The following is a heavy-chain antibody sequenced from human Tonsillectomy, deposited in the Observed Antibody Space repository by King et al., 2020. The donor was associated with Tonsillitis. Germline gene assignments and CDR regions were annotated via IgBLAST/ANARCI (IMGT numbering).Heavy chain of an antibody. D-gene: IGHD3-3*01. CDR1: GFTFSRYW. V-gene: IGHV3-74*01. CDR3: ARGRNYDFWSGYLDY. CDR2: INSDGSST. J-gene: IGHJ4*02. Sequence: VQLVESGGGLVQPGGSLRLSCAASGFTFSRYWMHWVRQAPGKGLVWVSRINSDGSSTSYADSVKGRFTISRDNAKNTLYLQMNSLRAEDTAVYYCARGRNYDFWSGYLDYWGQGTLVTVSS.